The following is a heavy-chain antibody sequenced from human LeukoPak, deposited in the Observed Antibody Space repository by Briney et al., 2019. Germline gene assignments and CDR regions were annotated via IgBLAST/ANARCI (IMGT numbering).Heavy chain of an antibody. V-gene: IGHV3-30*18. CDR1: GFTFSSYG. J-gene: IGHJ5*02. CDR3: AKDLSAWGVGLNWFDP. D-gene: IGHD3-10*01. CDR2: ISYDGSNK. Sequence: GGSLRLSCAASGFTFSSYGMHWVRQAPGKGLEWVAVISYDGSNKYYADSVRGRFTISRDNSKNTLYLQMNSLRAEDTAVYYCAKDLSAWGVGLNWFDPWGQGTLVTVSS.